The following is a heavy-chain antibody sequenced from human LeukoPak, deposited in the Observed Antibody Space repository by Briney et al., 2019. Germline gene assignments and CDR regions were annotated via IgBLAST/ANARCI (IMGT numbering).Heavy chain of an antibody. J-gene: IGHJ6*02. Sequence: PSETLSLTCTVSGGSISSYYWSWIRQPPGKGLEWIGYIYYSGSTNYNPSLKSRVTISVDTSKNQFSLKLSSVTAADTAVYYCARANSSGWLPVYYGMDVWGQGTMVTVSS. CDR3: ARANSSGWLPVYYGMDV. D-gene: IGHD6-19*01. V-gene: IGHV4-59*01. CDR1: GGSISSYY. CDR2: IYYSGST.